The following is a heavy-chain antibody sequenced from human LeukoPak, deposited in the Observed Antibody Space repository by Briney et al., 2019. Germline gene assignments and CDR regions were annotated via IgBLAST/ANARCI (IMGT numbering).Heavy chain of an antibody. V-gene: IGHV4-39*01. CDR2: IYYGGST. CDR1: GGSMSSNSYY. CDR3: ARQRCTSCYGSYYYYMDV. Sequence: SETLSLTCTVSGGSMSSNSYYWGWIRQPPGKGLEWIGSIYYGGSTYCNPSHKSRVTISVDTSKNQFSLKLSSVTAADTAVYYCARQRCTSCYGSYYYYMDVWGKGTTVTVSS. J-gene: IGHJ6*03. D-gene: IGHD2-2*01.